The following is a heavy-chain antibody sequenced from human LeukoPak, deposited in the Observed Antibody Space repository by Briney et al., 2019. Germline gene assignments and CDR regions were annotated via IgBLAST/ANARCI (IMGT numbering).Heavy chain of an antibody. J-gene: IGHJ4*02. V-gene: IGHV4-59*01. CDR3: ARGDGIVDY. CDR2: IYYTGST. D-gene: IGHD1-14*01. CDR1: GGSISSYY. Sequence: SETLSLTCTVSGGSISSYYWSWIRQPPGKGLEWIGYIYYTGSTTYIPSLKSRVTISVDTSKNQFSLKLSSVTAADTAVYYCARGDGIVDYWGQGTLVTVSS.